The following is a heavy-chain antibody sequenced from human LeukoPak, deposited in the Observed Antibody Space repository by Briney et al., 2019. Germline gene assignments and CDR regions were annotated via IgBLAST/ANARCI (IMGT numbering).Heavy chain of an antibody. J-gene: IGHJ6*03. D-gene: IGHD3-16*01. Sequence: ASVKVSCKASGGTFSSYAISWVRQAPGQGLEWMGRIIPILGIANYAQKFQGRVTITADKSTSTAYMELSSLRSEDTAVYYCARRRGSKGGPYYYYMDVWGKGTTVTVSS. CDR1: GGTFSSYA. CDR3: ARRRGSKGGPYYYYMDV. CDR2: IIPILGIA. V-gene: IGHV1-69*04.